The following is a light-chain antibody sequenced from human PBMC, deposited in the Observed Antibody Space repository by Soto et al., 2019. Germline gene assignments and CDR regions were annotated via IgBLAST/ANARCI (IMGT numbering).Light chain of an antibody. J-gene: IGLJ1*01. CDR1: SSDIGGYNY. CDR3: LSKTSTISYV. CDR2: EVS. V-gene: IGLV2-14*01. Sequence: QSALTQPASVSGSPGQSITISCTGGSSDIGGYNYVSWYQQHPGKVPKLLIHEVSNRPSGVSNRFSGSKSGNTASLTISGLQAEDEADYYCLSKTSTISYVFGTGTKV.